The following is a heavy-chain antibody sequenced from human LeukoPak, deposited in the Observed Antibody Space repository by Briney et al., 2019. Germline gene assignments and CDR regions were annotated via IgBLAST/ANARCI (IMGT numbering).Heavy chain of an antibody. CDR3: AKAFTGTVAGCRGLDF. Sequence: GGSLRLSCAASGFTFSNYAMSWVRQAPGKGLEWVSGISGSGGSGSGGSTYYADSVKGRFTISRDNSKNTLYLQMNTLRAEDTALYYCAKAFTGTVAGCRGLDFWGQGTLVTVSS. D-gene: IGHD6-19*01. CDR1: GFTFSNYA. V-gene: IGHV3-23*01. CDR2: ISGSGGSGSGGST. J-gene: IGHJ4*02.